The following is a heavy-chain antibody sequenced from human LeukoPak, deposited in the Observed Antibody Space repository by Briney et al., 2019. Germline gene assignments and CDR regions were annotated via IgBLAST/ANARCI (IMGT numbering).Heavy chain of an antibody. D-gene: IGHD3-22*01. CDR2: IFHSGIS. CDR3: VRTTYHYDTSGHLGFDH. Sequence: PTETLSLTCAVSGYSISGGYYWGWIRQPPGKGLEWIGNIFHSGISHYNPSLSSRLTMSVDTSKIQFSLNLRSVTAADTAVYYCVRTTYHYDTSGHLGFDHWGQGTLFTVSS. V-gene: IGHV4-38-2*01. J-gene: IGHJ4*02. CDR1: GYSISGGYY.